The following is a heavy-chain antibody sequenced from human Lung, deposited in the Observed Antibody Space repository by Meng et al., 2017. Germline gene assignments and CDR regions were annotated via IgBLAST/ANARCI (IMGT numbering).Heavy chain of an antibody. CDR2: IKSNSDGGTT. CDR3: ATGAAAADH. V-gene: IGHV3-15*01. CDR1: GFSVTDAW. D-gene: IGHD6-13*01. J-gene: IGHJ4*02. Sequence: EVQLVESGGGLVKPGGSLRLSCVASGFSVTDAWMSWVRQAPGKGLEWVGRIKSNSDGGTTDYAAPVKGRFTISRDDSKNTLYLQMNSLITEDTAVYFCATGAAAADHWGQGTLVTVSS.